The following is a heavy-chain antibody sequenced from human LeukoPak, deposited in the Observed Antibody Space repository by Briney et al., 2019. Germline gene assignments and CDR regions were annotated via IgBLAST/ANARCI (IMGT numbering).Heavy chain of an antibody. CDR2: ISSSSSYI. D-gene: IGHD3-22*01. Sequence: GGSLRLSCAASGFTFSSYSMNWVRQAPGKGLEWVSSISSSSSYIYYADSVKGRFTISRDNAKNSLYLQMNSLRAEDTAVYYCARDPYFYYDSSGYFDYWGQGTLVTVSS. V-gene: IGHV3-21*01. CDR3: ARDPYFYYDSSGYFDY. J-gene: IGHJ4*02. CDR1: GFTFSSYS.